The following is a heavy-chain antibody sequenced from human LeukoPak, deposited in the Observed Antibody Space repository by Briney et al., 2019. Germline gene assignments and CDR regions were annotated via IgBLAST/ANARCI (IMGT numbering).Heavy chain of an antibody. V-gene: IGHV3-53*01. D-gene: IGHD2-21*02. Sequence: GGSLRLSCAASGFTVSSNYTNWVRQAPGKGLEWIAVLYSGGSAYYADSVKGRFTISRDNSKNTLYLQIYNLRAEDTAVYYCARDSETETGWYYYGMDVWGQGTTVTVSS. CDR2: LYSGGSA. CDR1: GFTVSSNY. CDR3: ARDSETETGWYYYGMDV. J-gene: IGHJ6*02.